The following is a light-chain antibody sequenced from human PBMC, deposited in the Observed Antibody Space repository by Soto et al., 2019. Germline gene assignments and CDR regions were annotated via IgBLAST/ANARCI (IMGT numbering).Light chain of an antibody. Sequence: EIVMTQSPATLSVSPGEVVTLSCRASQGIGDTLAWYQQKPGQAPRLLIYGESTRATGIPDRFSGSGSGTEFNLTISSLEPEDFAVYYCQQRSNWPPTCGQGTKVDIK. CDR2: GES. J-gene: IGKJ1*01. CDR3: QQRSNWPPT. CDR1: QGIGDT. V-gene: IGKV3-15*01.